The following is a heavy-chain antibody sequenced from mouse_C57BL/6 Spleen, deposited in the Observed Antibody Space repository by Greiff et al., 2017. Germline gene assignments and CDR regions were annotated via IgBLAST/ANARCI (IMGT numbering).Heavy chain of an antibody. D-gene: IGHD2-4*01. J-gene: IGHJ4*01. CDR1: GYTFTSYW. Sequence: QVQLQQPGAELVKPGASVKLSCKASGYTFTSYWMHWVKQRPGRGLEWIGRIDPNSGGTKYNEKFKSKATLTVDKPSSTAYMQLSSLTSKDSAVYYCARPIYYDYDGDYYAMDYWGQGTSVTVSS. CDR2: IDPNSGGT. CDR3: ARPIYYDYDGDYYAMDY. V-gene: IGHV1-72*01.